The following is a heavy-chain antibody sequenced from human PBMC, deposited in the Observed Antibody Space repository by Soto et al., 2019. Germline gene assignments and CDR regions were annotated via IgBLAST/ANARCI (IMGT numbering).Heavy chain of an antibody. V-gene: IGHV3-30-3*01. CDR1: GFTFSSYA. CDR3: ARGGFYGDYVINYYYGMDV. J-gene: IGHJ6*02. Sequence: VQLLESGGGLVQPGGSLRLSCAASGFTFSSYAMSWVRQAPGKGLEWVAVISYDGSNKYYADSVKGRFTISRDNSKNTLYLQMNSMRAEDTAVYYCARGGFYGDYVINYYYGMDVWGQGTTVTVSS. D-gene: IGHD4-17*01. CDR2: ISYDGSNK.